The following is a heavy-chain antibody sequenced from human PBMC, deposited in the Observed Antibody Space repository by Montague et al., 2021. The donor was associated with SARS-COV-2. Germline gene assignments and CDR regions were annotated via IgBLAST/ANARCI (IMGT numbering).Heavy chain of an antibody. CDR1: GGSFSGYY. CDR2: INHSGST. D-gene: IGHD2-21*02. V-gene: IGHV4-34*01. CDR3: ARGSWHIVVVTAIRDGYYGMDV. Sequence: SETLSLTCAVYGGSFSGYYWSLIRQPPGKGLEWIGEINHSGSTSYNPSLKSRVTISVDTSKNQFSLKLSSVTAADTAVYYCARGSWHIVVVTAIRDGYYGMDVWGQGTTVTVSS. J-gene: IGHJ6*02.